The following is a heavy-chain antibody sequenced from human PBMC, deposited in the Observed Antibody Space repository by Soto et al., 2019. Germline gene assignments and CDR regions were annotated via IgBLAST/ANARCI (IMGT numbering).Heavy chain of an antibody. CDR1: GGSISNGVYY. Sequence: SETLSLTCTVSGGSISNGVYYWSWILQHPGKGLEWIWYIHYSGSTYYNPSLKSRVTISVDTSKNQFYLKLRYVTAADTAVYYWAKGVYSFMDVWGQGTTVTVSS. CDR2: IHYSGST. J-gene: IGHJ6*02. CDR3: AKGVYSFMDV. D-gene: IGHD5-18*01. V-gene: IGHV4-31*03.